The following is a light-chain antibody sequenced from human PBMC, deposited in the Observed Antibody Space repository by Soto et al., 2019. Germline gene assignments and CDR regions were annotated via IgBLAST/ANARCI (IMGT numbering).Light chain of an antibody. CDR2: LGS. J-gene: IGKJ4*01. V-gene: IGKV2-28*01. Sequence: DIVMTQSPLSLPVTPGEPASISCRSSQSLLYSNGYNYLDWYLQKPGQSPQLLIYLGSNRASGVPDRFSGSGSGTDFTLQIGRVEAEDVGVYYCMQALQTPLTFGGGTKVEIK. CDR1: QSLLYSNGYNY. CDR3: MQALQTPLT.